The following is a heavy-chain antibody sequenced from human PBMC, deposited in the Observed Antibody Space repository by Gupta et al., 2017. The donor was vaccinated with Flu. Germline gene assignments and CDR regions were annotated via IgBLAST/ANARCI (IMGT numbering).Heavy chain of an antibody. V-gene: IGHV4-59*01. CDR2: IYYSGRT. J-gene: IGHJ4*02. D-gene: IGHD3-22*01. Sequence: SSSWTWIRKPPGKGLEGIGYIYYSGRTKYNPARKSRVTISVDEAKNKASMKLRSVTAAGTAVYYFAMVDDYDSSAYLFAYGGQGTMVTVYS. CDR1: SSS. CDR3: AMVDDYDSSAYLFAY.